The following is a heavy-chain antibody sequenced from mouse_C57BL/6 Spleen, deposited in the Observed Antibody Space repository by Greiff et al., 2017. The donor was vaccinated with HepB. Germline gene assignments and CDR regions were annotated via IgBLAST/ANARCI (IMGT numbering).Heavy chain of an antibody. CDR2: IYPGDGDT. CDR1: GYAFSSSW. CDR3: ARISKVADFDY. V-gene: IGHV1-82*01. Sequence: QVQLQQSGPELVKPGASVKISCKASGYAFSSSWMNWVKQRPGKGLEWIGRIYPGDGDTNYNGKCKGKATLTADKSSSTAYMQLSSLTSEDSAVYFCARISKVADFDYWGQGTTLTVSS. J-gene: IGHJ2*01.